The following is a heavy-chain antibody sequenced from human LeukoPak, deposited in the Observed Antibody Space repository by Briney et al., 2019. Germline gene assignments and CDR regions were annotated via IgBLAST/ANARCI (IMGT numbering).Heavy chain of an antibody. CDR3: ARHSSVDGNWPRPLAN. V-gene: IGHV4-39*01. J-gene: IGHJ4*02. Sequence: SETLSLTCIVYARSMSSSPYYWGWIRQPPGKGLEWFGNIYYSGSTYYNPSLKTRVTISVDTSKNQFSLKLTSVTAADTAVYFCARHSSVDGNWPRPLANWGQGSLVTVSS. CDR2: IYYSGST. CDR1: ARSMSSSPYY. D-gene: IGHD6-19*01.